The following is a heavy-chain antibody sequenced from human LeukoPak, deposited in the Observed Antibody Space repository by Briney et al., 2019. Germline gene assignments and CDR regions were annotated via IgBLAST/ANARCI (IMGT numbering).Heavy chain of an antibody. CDR3: ARDLNSGSYFWRGGFDY. D-gene: IGHD1-26*01. J-gene: IGHJ4*02. V-gene: IGHV3-48*03. Sequence: GGSLRLSCAASGFTFSSYEMNWVRQAPGKGLEWVSYISSSGSTIYYADSVKGRFTISRDNAKNSLYLQMNSLRAEDTAVYYCARDLNSGSYFWRGGFDYWGQGTLVTVSS. CDR1: GFTFSSYE. CDR2: ISSSGSTI.